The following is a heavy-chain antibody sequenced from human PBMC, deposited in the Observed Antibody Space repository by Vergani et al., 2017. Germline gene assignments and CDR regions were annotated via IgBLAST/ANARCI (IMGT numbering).Heavy chain of an antibody. CDR1: GGSISRGGYY. D-gene: IGHD3-22*01. CDR2: IYYSGRT. J-gene: IGHJ5*02. CDR3: AAHGNYYDSSGYYYVGWFDP. V-gene: IGHV4-31*03. Sequence: QVQLQESGPGLVKPSQTLSLTCTVSGGSISRGGYYWSWIRQHPGKGLEWIGYIYYSGRTYYNPSLKSRFTKSVDTSKNQFSLKLSSVTAADTAVSYCAAHGNYYDSSGYYYVGWFDPWGQGGLVTVSS.